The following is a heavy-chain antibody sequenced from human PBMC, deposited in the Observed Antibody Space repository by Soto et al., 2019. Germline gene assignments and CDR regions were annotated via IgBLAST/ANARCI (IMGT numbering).Heavy chain of an antibody. D-gene: IGHD3-10*01. CDR1: GFTFSSYG. CDR2: ISYDGSNK. J-gene: IGHJ4*02. V-gene: IGHV3-30*03. CDR3: ATDGRSLGLWELGQNWACYFDY. Sequence: QVQLVESGGGVVQPGRSLRLSCAASGFTFSSYGMHWVRQAPGKGLEWVAVISYDGSNKYYADSVKGRFTISRDNSKNALILQRNILTAEETGVYYCATDGRSLGLWELGQNWACYFDYWGQGTLVTVSS.